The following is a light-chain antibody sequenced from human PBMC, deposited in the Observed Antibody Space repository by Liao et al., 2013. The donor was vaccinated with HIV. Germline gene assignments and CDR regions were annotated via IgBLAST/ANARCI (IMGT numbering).Light chain of an antibody. J-gene: IGLJ2*01. CDR3: QAWDSSTVV. CDR2: QDS. Sequence: SYELTQPPSVSVAPGKTARITCGGNNIGSKSVHWYQQKPGQAPVLVIYQDSKRPSGIPERFSGSNSGNTATLTISGTQAMDEAYYYCQAWDSSTVVFGGGTKLTVL. CDR1: NIGSKS. V-gene: IGLV3-21*01.